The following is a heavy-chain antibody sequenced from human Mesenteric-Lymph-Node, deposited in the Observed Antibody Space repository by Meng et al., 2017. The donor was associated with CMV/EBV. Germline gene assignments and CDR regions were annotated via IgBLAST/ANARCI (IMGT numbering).Heavy chain of an antibody. CDR2: ISSSSSYI. D-gene: IGHD3-10*01. CDR3: TRTGVLGG. J-gene: IGHJ4*02. CDR1: GFTFSSYS. V-gene: IGHV3-21*04. Sequence: GESLKISCAASGFTFSSYSMNWVRQAPGKGLEWVSSISSSSSYIYYADSVKGRFTISRDDSKNTAYLQMNSLKTEDTAVYYCTRTGVLGGWGQGTLVTVSS.